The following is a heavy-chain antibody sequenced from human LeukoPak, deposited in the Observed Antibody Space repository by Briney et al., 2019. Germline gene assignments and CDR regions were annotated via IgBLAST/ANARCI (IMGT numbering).Heavy chain of an antibody. CDR1: GGSISSSSYY. V-gene: IGHV4-39*07. CDR2: IYYSGST. CDR3: AGERRGVRELPEQLFGFY. Sequence: SETLSLTCTVSGGSISSSSYYWGWIRQPPGKGLEWIGSIYYSGSTYYNPSLKSRVTISVDTSKSQFSLKLSSVTAADTAVYYCAGERRGVRELPEQLFGFYWGQGTLVTVSS. J-gene: IGHJ4*02. D-gene: IGHD1-26*01.